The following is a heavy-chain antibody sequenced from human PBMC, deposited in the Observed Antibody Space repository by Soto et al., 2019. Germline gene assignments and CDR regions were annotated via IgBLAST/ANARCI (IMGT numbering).Heavy chain of an antibody. Sequence: GGSLRLSCAASGFTFSSYWMSWVRQAPGKGLEWVANIKQDGSEKYYVDSVKGRFTISRDNAKNSLYLQMSSLRAEDTAVYYCARVKSDSSGWYGNNWFDPWGQGTLVTVSS. CDR1: GFTFSSYW. CDR3: ARVKSDSSGWYGNNWFDP. J-gene: IGHJ5*02. CDR2: IKQDGSEK. V-gene: IGHV3-7*01. D-gene: IGHD6-19*01.